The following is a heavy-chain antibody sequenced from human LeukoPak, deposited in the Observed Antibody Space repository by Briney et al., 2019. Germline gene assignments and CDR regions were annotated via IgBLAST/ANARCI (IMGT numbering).Heavy chain of an antibody. CDR3: ARHGSGSYQAY. V-gene: IGHV4-4*02. D-gene: IGHD3-10*01. Sequence: GSLRLSCAASGFTFSSYAMSWVRQPPGRGLEWIGEILHSGNSNYNPSLMSRVTISLDKFKNQFSLTLTSVTAADTAVYYCARHGSGSYQAYWGQGTLVTVSS. CDR2: ILHSGNS. CDR1: GFTFSSYAM. J-gene: IGHJ4*02.